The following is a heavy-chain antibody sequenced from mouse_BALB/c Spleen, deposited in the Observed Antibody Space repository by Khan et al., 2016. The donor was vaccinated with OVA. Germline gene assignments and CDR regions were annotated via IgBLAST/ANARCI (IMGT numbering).Heavy chain of an antibody. Sequence: EVELVESGPGLVKPSQSLALTCTVSGSSIPSDYAWNWIRQFPGSKLEWMGYIRNSGNTSYNPSLKSRITITRDTSKNQFFLQLNSVTTEDTATYYCARDGNWYFDVWGAGTRVTVSS. V-gene: IGHV3-2*02. J-gene: IGHJ1*01. CDR2: IRNSGNT. CDR3: ARDGNWYFDV. D-gene: IGHD2-1*01. CDR1: GSSIPSDYA.